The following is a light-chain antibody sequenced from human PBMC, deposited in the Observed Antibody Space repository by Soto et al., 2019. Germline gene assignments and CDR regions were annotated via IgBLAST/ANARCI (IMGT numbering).Light chain of an antibody. V-gene: IGKV2-24*01. CDR1: QSLRHDNGNTY. Sequence: DVVLTQTPLSSPVTLGKPASISCRSSQSLRHDNGNTYFSWRHQRPVQPPRLLIYRISKWFSGVPDRFRGSGAGTYFTLRISRVDAEDVGVDYCLQVTHFPRTFDQGIKVEI. J-gene: IGKJ1*01. CDR3: LQVTHFPRT. CDR2: RIS.